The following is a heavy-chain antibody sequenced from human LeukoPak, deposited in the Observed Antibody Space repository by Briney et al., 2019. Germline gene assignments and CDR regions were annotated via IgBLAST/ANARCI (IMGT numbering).Heavy chain of an antibody. J-gene: IGHJ6*03. CDR1: GGTFSSYT. CDR3: ARDAERPTLRVRYYYYMDV. CDR2: IIPILGIA. Sequence: SVKVSCKASGGTFSSYTISWVRQAPGQGLEWMGRIIPILGIANYAQKFQGRVTITADKSTSTAYMELSSLRSEDTAVYYCARDAERPTLRVRYYYYMDVWGKGTTVTVSS. V-gene: IGHV1-69*04. D-gene: IGHD3-10*01.